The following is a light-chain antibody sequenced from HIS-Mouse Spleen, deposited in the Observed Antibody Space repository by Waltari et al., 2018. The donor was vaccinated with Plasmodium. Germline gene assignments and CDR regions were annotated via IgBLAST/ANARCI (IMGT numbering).Light chain of an antibody. CDR1: SGINVGTYR. CDR3: MIWHSSAWV. J-gene: IGLJ3*02. V-gene: IGLV5-45*03. Sequence: QAVLTQPSSLSASPGASASLTCTLRSGINVGTYRIYWYQQKPGSPPQYLLRYKSDSDKQPGSGVPSRFSGSKYASANAGILLISGLQSEDEADYYCMIWHSSAWVFGGGTKLTVL. CDR2: YKSDSDK.